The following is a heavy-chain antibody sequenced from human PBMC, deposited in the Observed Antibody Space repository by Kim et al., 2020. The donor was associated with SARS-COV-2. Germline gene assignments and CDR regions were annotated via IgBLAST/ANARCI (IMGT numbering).Heavy chain of an antibody. CDR2: ISSSSSYI. CDR3: ARYRIAAAGTIDY. CDR1: GFTFSSYS. Sequence: GGSLRLSCAASGFTFSSYSMNWVRQAPGKGLEWVSSISSSSSYIYYADSVKGRFTISRDNAKNSLYLQMNSLRAEDTAVYYCARYRIAAAGTIDYWGQGTLVTVSS. J-gene: IGHJ4*02. V-gene: IGHV3-21*04. D-gene: IGHD6-13*01.